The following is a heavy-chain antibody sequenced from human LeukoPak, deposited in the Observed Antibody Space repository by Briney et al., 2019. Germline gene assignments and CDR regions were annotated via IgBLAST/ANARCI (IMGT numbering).Heavy chain of an antibody. CDR1: GYTFTSYY. V-gene: IGHV1-46*01. CDR2: INPSGGST. CDR3: ARVGGIAAGGQHGMDV. Sequence: ASVKVSCKASGYTFTSYYMHWVRQAPGQGLEWVGIINPSGGSTSYAQKFQGRVTMTRDTSTSTVYMKLGSLRSEDTAVYYCARVGGIAAGGQHGMDVWGQGTTVTVSS. D-gene: IGHD6-13*01. J-gene: IGHJ6*02.